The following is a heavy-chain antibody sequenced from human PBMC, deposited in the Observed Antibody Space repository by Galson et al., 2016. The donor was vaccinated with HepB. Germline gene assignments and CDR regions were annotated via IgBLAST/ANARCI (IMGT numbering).Heavy chain of an antibody. CDR1: GYTFPSYS. CDR2: INAGNGNS. Sequence: VKVSCKASGYTFPSYSIHWVRQAPGQRPEWMGWINAGNGNSKYSQKLQGRVTITRDTSARTGYMELSSLTSEDTAVYYCARDRQVDSYFLDYWGQGTLVTVSS. V-gene: IGHV1-3*01. J-gene: IGHJ4*02. D-gene: IGHD2/OR15-2a*01. CDR3: ARDRQVDSYFLDY.